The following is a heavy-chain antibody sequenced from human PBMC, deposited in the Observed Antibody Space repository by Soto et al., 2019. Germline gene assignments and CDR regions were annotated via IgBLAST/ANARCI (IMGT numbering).Heavy chain of an antibody. J-gene: IGHJ3*02. D-gene: IGHD2-2*01. Sequence: EVQLLESGGGLVQPGGSLRLSCAASGFTFSSYAMSWVRQAPGKGLEWVSAISGSGGSTYYADSVKGRFTISRDNSKKTLYMQMNSMRAEDTAVYYCAKGLWRCSSTSCYVDDFDIWGQGTMVTVSS. V-gene: IGHV3-23*01. CDR2: ISGSGGST. CDR1: GFTFSSYA. CDR3: AKGLWRCSSTSCYVDDFDI.